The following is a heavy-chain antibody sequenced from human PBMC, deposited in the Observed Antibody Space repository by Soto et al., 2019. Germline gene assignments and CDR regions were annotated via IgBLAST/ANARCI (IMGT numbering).Heavy chain of an antibody. CDR3: ASLNFDILTGYYAFDL. D-gene: IGHD3-9*01. CDR1: GGSISGYY. CDR2: ISYSGST. V-gene: IGHV4-59*08. Sequence: SETLSLTCAVSGGSISGYYWSWIRQSPGKGLEYIGYISYSGSTNYNPSLKSRVTTSLDTSKHQFSLKLSSVTAADTAVYYCASLNFDILTGYYAFDLWGQGTMVTVSS. J-gene: IGHJ3*01.